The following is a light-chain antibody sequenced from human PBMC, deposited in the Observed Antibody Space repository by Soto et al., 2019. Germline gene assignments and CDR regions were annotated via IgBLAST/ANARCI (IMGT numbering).Light chain of an antibody. J-gene: IGKJ4*01. CDR1: QSVSSN. CDR2: GAS. Sequence: EIVMTQSPATLSVSPGERATLSCRASQSVSSNLAWYQQKPGQAPRLLIYGASTRATGIPARFSGSGSGTAFTLTISSLQAEDVSVDYCQQYNNWPPLTFGGGTKVEIK. CDR3: QQYNNWPPLT. V-gene: IGKV3-15*01.